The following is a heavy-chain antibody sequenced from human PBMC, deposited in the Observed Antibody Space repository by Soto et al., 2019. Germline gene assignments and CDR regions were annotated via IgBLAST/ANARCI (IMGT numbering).Heavy chain of an antibody. V-gene: IGHV3-7*04. CDR2: INQDGSEK. CDR1: ESTVSRDW. J-gene: IGHJ4*02. CDR3: AGGVGDAF. D-gene: IGHD1-26*01. Sequence: EVHLVESGGGLVQTGGSLRLSCAIFESTVSRDWMNWVRQAPGKGLEWVAHINQDGSEKYYVDSVKGRFTISRDNAKKSLYLQMNVLRPGDTAMYYCAGGVGDAFWGQGTLVTVSS.